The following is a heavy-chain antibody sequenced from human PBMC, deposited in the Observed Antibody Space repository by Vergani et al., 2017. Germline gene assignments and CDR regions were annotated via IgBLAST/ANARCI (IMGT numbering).Heavy chain of an antibody. CDR1: GGSISSYY. J-gene: IGHJ4*02. V-gene: IGHV4-4*08. Sequence: QVQLQESGPGLVKPSETLSLTCTVSGGSISSYYWSWIRQPPGKGLEWIGRIYTSGSTNYNPSLKSRVTISVDTSKNQFSLKLSSVTAADTAVYYCAMGIAAAGIDSFDYWGQGTLVTVSS. D-gene: IGHD6-13*01. CDR3: AMGIAAAGIDSFDY. CDR2: IYTSGST.